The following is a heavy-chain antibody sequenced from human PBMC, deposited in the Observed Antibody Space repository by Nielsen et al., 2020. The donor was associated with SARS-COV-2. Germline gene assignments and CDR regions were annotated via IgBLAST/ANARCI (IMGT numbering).Heavy chain of an antibody. CDR2: INPSGSGT. J-gene: IGHJ4*02. D-gene: IGHD5-24*01. CDR3: AKDSRDGYNGAGSVDY. CDR1: GFTFSSTW. Sequence: GESLKISCSASGFTFSSTWMDWVRQAPGQGLVWVSRINPSGSGTAYADSVKGRFAVSRDNAENTVVLQIHSLRVEDTAVYYCAKDSRDGYNGAGSVDYWGQGTLVTVSS. V-gene: IGHV3-74*01.